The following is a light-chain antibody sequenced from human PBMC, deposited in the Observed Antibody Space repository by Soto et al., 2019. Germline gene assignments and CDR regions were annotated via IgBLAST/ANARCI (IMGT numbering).Light chain of an antibody. CDR3: QQYHSPPHN. CDR1: QTVLYNSNNKNY. CDR2: WAS. J-gene: IGKJ2*01. Sequence: DIVMTQSPDSLAVSLGERATINCKSSQTVLYNSNNKNYLAWYQQKPGQPPKLLIYWASTRESGVPDRFSGSGSGTDFTLTISSLQAEDAAVYYCQQYHSPPHNFGQGTKLEI. V-gene: IGKV4-1*01.